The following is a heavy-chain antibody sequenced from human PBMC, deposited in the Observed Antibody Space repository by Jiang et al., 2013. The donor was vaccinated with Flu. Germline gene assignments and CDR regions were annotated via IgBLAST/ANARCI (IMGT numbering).Heavy chain of an antibody. V-gene: IGHV4-39*07. CDR3: ARAQKYSGFELPYFDF. J-gene: IGHJ4*02. CDR2: IYDSGST. Sequence: PGLVKPSETLSLTCTVSGGAISSSTYYWVWIRQSPGEGLEWVGSIYDSGSTYYNPFLKSRVTMSVDTSKNRFSLKLSSVTAADTAVYYCARAQKYSGFELPYFDFWGQGTLVTVSS. CDR1: GGAISSSTYY. D-gene: IGHD5-12*01.